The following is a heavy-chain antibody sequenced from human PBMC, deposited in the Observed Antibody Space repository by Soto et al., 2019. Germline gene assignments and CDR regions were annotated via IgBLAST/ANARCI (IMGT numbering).Heavy chain of an antibody. CDR1: GGSISSSSYY. J-gene: IGHJ4*02. Sequence: SETLSLTCTVSGGSISSSSYYWGWIRQPPGKGLEWIGSIYYSGSTYYNPSLKSRVTISVDTPKNQFSLKLSSVTAADTAVYYCARLYPGGAVAFFDYWGQGTLVTVSS. V-gene: IGHV4-39*01. CDR2: IYYSGST. CDR3: ARLYPGGAVAFFDY. D-gene: IGHD6-19*01.